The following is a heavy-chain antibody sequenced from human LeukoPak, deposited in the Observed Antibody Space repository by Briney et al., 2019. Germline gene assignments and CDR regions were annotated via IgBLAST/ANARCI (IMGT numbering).Heavy chain of an antibody. CDR3: ARCAGSGWYNWFDP. CDR2: INHSGST. J-gene: IGHJ5*02. D-gene: IGHD6-19*01. V-gene: IGHV4-34*01. CDR1: GGSFSGYY. Sequence: SETLSLTCAVYGGSFSGYYWSWIRQPPGKGLEWIGEINHSGSTNYNPSLKSRVTISVDTSKNRFSLKLSSVTAADTAVYYCARCAGSGWYNWFDPWGQGTLVTVSS.